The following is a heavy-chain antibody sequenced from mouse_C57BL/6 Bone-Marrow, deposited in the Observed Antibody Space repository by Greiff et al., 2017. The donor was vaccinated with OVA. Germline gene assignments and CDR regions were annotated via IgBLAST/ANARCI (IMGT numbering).Heavy chain of an antibody. D-gene: IGHD1-1*01. Sequence: QVQLQQPGAELVKPGASVKLSCKASGYTFTSYWMHWVKQRPGQGLEWIGMIHPNSGSTNYKEKFKSKATLTVDKSSSTAYMQLSSLTSEDSAVYYCASFYYGSSPDVCGTGTTVTVSS. J-gene: IGHJ1*03. CDR3: ASFYYGSSPDV. V-gene: IGHV1-64*01. CDR1: GYTFTSYW. CDR2: IHPNSGST.